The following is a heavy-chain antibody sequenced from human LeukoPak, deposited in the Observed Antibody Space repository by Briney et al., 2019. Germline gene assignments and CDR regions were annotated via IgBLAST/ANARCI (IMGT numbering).Heavy chain of an antibody. J-gene: IGHJ2*01. Sequence: GGSLRLSCAASGFTFSNYVMSWVRQAPGKGLEWVSAIGGGATTYYADYVKGRFTISRDNSKNTLYLQMNSLRAEDTAIYYCARELVSLGTGYFDLWGRGTLVTVSS. CDR1: GFTFSNYV. D-gene: IGHD7-27*01. CDR3: ARELVSLGTGYFDL. V-gene: IGHV3-23*01. CDR2: IGGGATT.